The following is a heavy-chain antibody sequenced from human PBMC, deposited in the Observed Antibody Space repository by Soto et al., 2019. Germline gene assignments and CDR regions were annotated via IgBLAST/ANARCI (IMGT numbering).Heavy chain of an antibody. CDR3: ARRYGSAFDY. V-gene: IGHV4-59*08. Sequence: PSETLSLTYTVSGGTISSWYWRWIRQPPGKGLEWIGYIYYSGSTNCNPSLKSRVTISVDTSKNQFSLNLSSVTAADTAVYYGARRYGSAFDYWGQGTLVTVSS. CDR2: IYYSGST. CDR1: GGTISSWY. D-gene: IGHD1-26*01. J-gene: IGHJ4*02.